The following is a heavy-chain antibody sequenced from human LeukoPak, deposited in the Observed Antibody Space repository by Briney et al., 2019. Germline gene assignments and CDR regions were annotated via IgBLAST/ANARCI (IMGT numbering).Heavy chain of an antibody. Sequence: GGSLRLSCAASGFTFSSYSMNWVRQAPGKGLEWVSVIYSGGSTYYADSVKGRFTISRDNSKNTLYLQMNSLRAEDTAVYYCAGSSWYAGGNWFDPWGQGTLVTVSS. D-gene: IGHD6-13*01. J-gene: IGHJ5*02. CDR3: AGSSWYAGGNWFDP. CDR1: GFTFSSYS. V-gene: IGHV3-53*01. CDR2: IYSGGST.